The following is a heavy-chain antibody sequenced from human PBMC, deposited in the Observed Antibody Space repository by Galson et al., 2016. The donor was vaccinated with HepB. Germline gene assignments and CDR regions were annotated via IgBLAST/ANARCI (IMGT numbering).Heavy chain of an antibody. CDR3: AKEHYFGSVSYFDN. D-gene: IGHD3-10*01. CDR2: ISSRGGSAI. V-gene: IGHV3-11*01. CDR1: GFTFSESY. J-gene: IGHJ4*02. Sequence: SLRLSCAASGFTFSESYMTWIRQSPGKGLEWVSSISSRGGSAIHYADSVKGRFTISRDNAKNSLFLQMNSLRAEDTAVYYWAKEHYFGSVSYFDNWGRGTLVTVSS.